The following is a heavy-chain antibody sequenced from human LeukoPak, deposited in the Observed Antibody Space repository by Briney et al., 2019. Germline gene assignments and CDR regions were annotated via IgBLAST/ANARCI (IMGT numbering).Heavy chain of an antibody. V-gene: IGHV1-2*02. J-gene: IGHJ4*02. CDR3: ARGAWFYCSSTSCYVGTYYFDY. D-gene: IGHD2-2*01. CDR2: INPNSGGT. Sequence: ASVKVSCKASGYTFTGYYMHWVRQAPGQGLEWMGWINPNSGGTNYAQKFQGRVTMTRDTSISPAYMELSRLRSDDTAVYYCARGAWFYCSSTSCYVGTYYFDYWGQGTLVTVSS. CDR1: GYTFTGYY.